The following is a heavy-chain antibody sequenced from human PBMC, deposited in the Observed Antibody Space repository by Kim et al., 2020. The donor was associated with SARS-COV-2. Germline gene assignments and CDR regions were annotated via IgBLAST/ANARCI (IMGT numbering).Heavy chain of an antibody. V-gene: IGHV5-10-1*01. CDR1: GYSFTSYW. D-gene: IGHD1-26*01. Sequence: GESLKISRKGSGYSFTSYWISWVRQMPGKGLEWMGRIDPSDSYTNYSPSFQGHVTISADKSISTAYLQWSSLKASDTAMYYCARHMSEWELPPYVDYWGQGTLVTVSS. CDR2: IDPSDSYT. CDR3: ARHMSEWELPPYVDY. J-gene: IGHJ4*02.